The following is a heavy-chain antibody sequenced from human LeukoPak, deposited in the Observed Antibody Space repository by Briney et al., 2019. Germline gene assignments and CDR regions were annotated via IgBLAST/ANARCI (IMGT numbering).Heavy chain of an antibody. V-gene: IGHV3-21*01. CDR3: ARTGEVAGATGYFDY. J-gene: IGHJ4*02. CDR1: GFTFSSYS. CDR2: ISSSSSYI. Sequence: RSGGSLRLSCAASGFTFSSYSMNWVRQAPGKGLEWVSSISSSSSYIYYADSVKGRFTISRDNAKNSLYLQMNSLRAEDTAVYYCARTGEVAGATGYFDYWGQGTLVTVSS. D-gene: IGHD6-19*01.